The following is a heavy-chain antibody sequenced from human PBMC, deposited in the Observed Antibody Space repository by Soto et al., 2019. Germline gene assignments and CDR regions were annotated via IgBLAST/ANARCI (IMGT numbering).Heavy chain of an antibody. J-gene: IGHJ4*02. D-gene: IGHD6-13*01. CDR1: GGSINTYF. CDR2: IYTSGTA. Sequence: QVHLQESGPGLVKPSETLSLTCTVSGGSINTYFWSWIRQPAGKGLEWIGRIYTSGTANYNPSLKGRVLMSVDTSKNQFSLKVTSVTAADTAVYYCARDFDSSSWYRLDQWGQGTLVIVSS. V-gene: IGHV4-4*07. CDR3: ARDFDSSSWYRLDQ.